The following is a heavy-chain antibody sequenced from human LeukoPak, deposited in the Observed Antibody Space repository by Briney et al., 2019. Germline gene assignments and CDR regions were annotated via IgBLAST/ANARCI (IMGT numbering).Heavy chain of an antibody. V-gene: IGHV4-59*01. CDR2: IYYSGST. J-gene: IGHJ2*01. Sequence: SETLSLTCTVSGGSISRYYWSWIRQPPGKGLEWIGYIYYSGSTNYNPSLKSRVTISVDTSKNQFSLKLSSVTAADTAVYYCARDPSVAGTSWYFDLWGRGTLVTVSS. CDR1: GGSISRYY. D-gene: IGHD6-19*01. CDR3: ARDPSVAGTSWYFDL.